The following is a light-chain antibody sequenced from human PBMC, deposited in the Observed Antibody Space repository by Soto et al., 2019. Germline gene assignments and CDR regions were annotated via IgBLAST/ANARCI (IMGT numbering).Light chain of an antibody. CDR2: FAS. V-gene: IGKV3-15*01. Sequence: EIVXTQSPXTLSVSPGERATLSCRASQSMYNNLAWYQQKPGQAPRLLIYFASTRATGIPARFSGSGSGTEFTLTISSLQSEDFAVYYCQQYNNWPLTFGGGTKVEI. J-gene: IGKJ4*01. CDR1: QSMYNN. CDR3: QQYNNWPLT.